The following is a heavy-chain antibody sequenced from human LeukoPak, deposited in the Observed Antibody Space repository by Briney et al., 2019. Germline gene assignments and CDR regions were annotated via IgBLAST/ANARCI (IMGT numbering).Heavy chain of an antibody. V-gene: IGHV7-4-1*02. Sequence: ASVKVSCKASGYTFTSYAMNWVRQAPGQGLEWMGWINTNTGNPTYAQGFTGRFVLSLDTSVSTAYLQISSLKAENTAVYYCARDRGIAVAGTSLFYDYWGQGTLVTVSS. J-gene: IGHJ4*02. CDR2: INTNTGNP. D-gene: IGHD6-19*01. CDR1: GYTFTSYA. CDR3: ARDRGIAVAGTSLFYDY.